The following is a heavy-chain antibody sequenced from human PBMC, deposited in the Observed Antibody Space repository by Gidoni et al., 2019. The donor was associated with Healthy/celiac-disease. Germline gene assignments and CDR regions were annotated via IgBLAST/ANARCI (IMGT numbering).Heavy chain of an antibody. J-gene: IGHJ6*03. D-gene: IGHD2-2*02. CDR3: TRGGQDIVVVPAAISYMDV. V-gene: IGHV3-49*05. CDR2: IRSKAYGGTT. CDR1: GFTLGDYA. Sequence: EVQLVESGGGFVNPGRSLSLSCTASGFTLGDYAMSSCRQAPGKGLEWVGFIRSKAYGGTTEYAASVKGRFTISRDDSKSIAYLQMNSLKTEDTAVYYCTRGGQDIVVVPAAISYMDVWGKGTTVTVSS.